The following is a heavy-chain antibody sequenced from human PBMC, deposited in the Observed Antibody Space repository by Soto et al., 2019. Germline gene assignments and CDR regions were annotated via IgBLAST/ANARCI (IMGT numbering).Heavy chain of an antibody. D-gene: IGHD6-19*01. CDR3: AKFLLSSGRYVGI. CDR2: ISGSGGST. V-gene: IGHV3-23*01. J-gene: IGHJ4*02. CDR1: GFTFASFA. Sequence: EVQLLESGGGLVQPGGSLRLSCAASGFTFASFAMSWVRQAPGRGLEWVSGISGSGGSTYYADSVKGRFTISRDNSKKALYLQMNSLRVDDTAVYYCAKFLLSSGRYVGIWGQGTLVTVSS.